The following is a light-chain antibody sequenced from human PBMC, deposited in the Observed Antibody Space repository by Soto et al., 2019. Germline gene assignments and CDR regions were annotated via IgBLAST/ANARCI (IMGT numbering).Light chain of an antibody. CDR3: QQYGSTPYT. V-gene: IGKV3-20*01. CDR1: QSVSSSY. Sequence: EIVLTQSPGTLSLSPGERATLSCRTSQSVSSSYLAWYQQKPGQAPRLLIYGTSSRATGIPDTFSGSGSETDFTPTISRLEPEDFAVYYCQQYGSTPYTSGQGTKLEIK. J-gene: IGKJ2*01. CDR2: GTS.